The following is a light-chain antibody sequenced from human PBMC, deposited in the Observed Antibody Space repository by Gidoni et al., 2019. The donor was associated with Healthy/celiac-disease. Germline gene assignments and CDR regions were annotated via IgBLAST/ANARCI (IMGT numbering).Light chain of an antibody. CDR1: QGISSA. CDR2: DAS. J-gene: IGKJ3*01. CDR3: QQFNSYQFT. Sequence: AIQLTQSPSSLSASVGDRVTITCRASQGISSALAWYQQKPGKAPKLLIYDASSLESGVPSRFSGSGSGTDFTLTISSLQPEDFATYYCQQFNSYQFTFXPXTKVXIK. V-gene: IGKV1-13*02.